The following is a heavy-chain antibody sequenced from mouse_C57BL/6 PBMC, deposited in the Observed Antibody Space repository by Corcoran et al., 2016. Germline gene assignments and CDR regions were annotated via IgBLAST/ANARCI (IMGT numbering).Heavy chain of an antibody. CDR2: INTYSGVP. V-gene: IGHV9-3*01. Sequence: QIQLVQSGPELKKPGETVKISCKASGYTFTTYGMSWVKQAPGKGLKWMGWINTYSGVPTYADDFKGRFAFSLETSASTAYLQINNLKNEDTATYFCAREGLLRAWFAYWGQGTLVTVSA. CDR3: AREGLLRAWFAY. D-gene: IGHD2-3*01. CDR1: GYTFTTYG. J-gene: IGHJ3*01.